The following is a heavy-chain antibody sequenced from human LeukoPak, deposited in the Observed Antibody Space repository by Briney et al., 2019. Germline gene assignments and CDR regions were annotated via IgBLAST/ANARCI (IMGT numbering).Heavy chain of an antibody. CDR2: IYYSGNT. D-gene: IGHD3-22*01. CDR3: ARERSPRYYDSGGFDY. Sequence: SETLSLTCTVSGGSISSGGYYWSWIRQHPGKGLEWIGYIYYSGNTYYNPSLKSRVTISVDTSKNQFSLKLSSVTAADTAVYYCARERSPRYYDSGGFDYWGQGTLVTVSS. J-gene: IGHJ4*02. CDR1: GGSISSGGYY. V-gene: IGHV4-31*03.